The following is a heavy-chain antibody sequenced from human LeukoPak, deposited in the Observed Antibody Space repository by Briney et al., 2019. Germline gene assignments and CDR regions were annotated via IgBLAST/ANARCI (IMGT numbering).Heavy chain of an antibody. J-gene: IGHJ4*02. Sequence: GGSLRLSCAASGFTYSDYYMSWIRQAPGKGPEWISYISSSADRIYYADSVRGRLAISRDNDRNSLFLDMNTLRAEDTAVYYCARANPTIPIFYFDFWGRGTLVTVSS. V-gene: IGHV3-11*04. D-gene: IGHD2-2*02. CDR1: GFTYSDYY. CDR3: ARANPTIPIFYFDF. CDR2: ISSSADRI.